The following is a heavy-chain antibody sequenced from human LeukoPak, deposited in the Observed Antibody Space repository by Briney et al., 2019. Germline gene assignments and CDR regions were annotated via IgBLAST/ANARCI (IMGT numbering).Heavy chain of an antibody. D-gene: IGHD5-18*01. CDR2: ISWNSGSI. V-gene: IGHV3-9*01. CDR1: GFNFDDYA. J-gene: IGHJ4*02. Sequence: GRSLRLSCAASGFNFDDYAMHWVRQAPGKGLEWVSGISWNSGSIVYADSVKGRFTISRDNAKNSLYLQMNSLRAEDTALYYCAKDGGASGYSYAFDYWGQGTLVTVSS. CDR3: AKDGGASGYSYAFDY.